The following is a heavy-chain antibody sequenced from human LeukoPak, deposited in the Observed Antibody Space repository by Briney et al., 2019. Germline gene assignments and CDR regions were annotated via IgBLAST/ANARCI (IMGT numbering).Heavy chain of an antibody. V-gene: IGHV3-30-3*01. D-gene: IGHD4-11*01. CDR2: ISYDGSDK. CDR3: ARDNSPMTTVSRSYYFFHLDV. Sequence: GRSLRLSCVASEFSFDNHAMHWVRQAPGKGLEWVSFISYDGSDKYYADSVKGRFTISRDDSTTTLYLHMNSLRPEDTAVYYCARDNSPMTTVSRSYYFFHLDVWGEGTTVTVSS. J-gene: IGHJ6*03. CDR1: EFSFDNHA.